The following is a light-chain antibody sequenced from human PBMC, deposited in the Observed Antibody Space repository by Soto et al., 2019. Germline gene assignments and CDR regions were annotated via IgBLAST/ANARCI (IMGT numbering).Light chain of an antibody. Sequence: QSALTQLASVSGSPGQSITISCTGTSSDVGLYDYVSWYQQHPGKAPQLMIYAVSNRPSGVSNRFSASKSGNTASLFISGLQAEDEADYYCSSYTSDSSYVFGSGTKVTVL. J-gene: IGLJ1*01. CDR2: AVS. CDR3: SSYTSDSSYV. CDR1: SSDVGLYDY. V-gene: IGLV2-14*01.